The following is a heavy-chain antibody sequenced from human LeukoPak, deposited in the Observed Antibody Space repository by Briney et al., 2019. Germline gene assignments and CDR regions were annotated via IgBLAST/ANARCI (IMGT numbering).Heavy chain of an antibody. CDR3: ARLGIGDPYYTAMVNFDY. J-gene: IGHJ4*02. CDR1: GYTFTSYY. CDR2: INPSGGST. V-gene: IGHV1-46*01. D-gene: IGHD5-18*01. Sequence: ASVKVSCKASGYTFTSYYMHWVRPAPGQGLEWMGIINPSGGSTSYAQKFQGRVTMTRDTSTSTVYMELSSLRSEDTAVYYCARLGIGDPYYTAMVNFDYWGQGTLVTVSS.